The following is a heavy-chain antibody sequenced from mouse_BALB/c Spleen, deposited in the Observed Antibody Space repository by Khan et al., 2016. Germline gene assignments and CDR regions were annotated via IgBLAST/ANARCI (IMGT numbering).Heavy chain of an antibody. D-gene: IGHD3-3*01. J-gene: IGHJ4*01. Sequence: VQLQQSGAELVKPGASVKLSCTASGFNIKDTYLHWVKPRPEQGLEWIGRLDPANGNTKYDPKFQCKATITADQPSNTAYLQPISLTSEDPAVYCCTRGDPNYAMDYWGQGTSVSVST. CDR2: LDPANGNT. CDR1: GFNIKDTY. CDR3: TRGDPNYAMDY. V-gene: IGHV14-3*02.